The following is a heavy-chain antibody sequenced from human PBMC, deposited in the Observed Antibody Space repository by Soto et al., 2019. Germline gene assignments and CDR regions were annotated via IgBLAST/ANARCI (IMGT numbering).Heavy chain of an antibody. D-gene: IGHD2-15*01. J-gene: IGHJ6*03. CDR3: ARGDIVVVVAATLPGPYYMDV. Sequence: GASVTVSCKASVYTFTGYYMHWVRQAPGQGLEWMGWINPNSGGTNYAQKFQGWVTMTRDTSISTAYMELSRLRSDDTAVYYCARGDIVVVVAATLPGPYYMDVWDKGTTVTVSS. CDR2: INPNSGGT. CDR1: VYTFTGYY. V-gene: IGHV1-2*04.